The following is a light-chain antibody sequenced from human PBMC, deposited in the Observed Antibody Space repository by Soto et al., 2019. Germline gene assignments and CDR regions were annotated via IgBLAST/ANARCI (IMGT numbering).Light chain of an antibody. CDR2: ASS. V-gene: IGKV1-39*01. Sequence: DIQMTQSPSSLSASVGDRVTITCRASQSISDYLNWYQQKPGKAPNLLIYASSILQSGVPSRFSGSGSGTDFTLTITSLQPEDFATYYCQQSRGTPLTFGGGXKV. CDR3: QQSRGTPLT. J-gene: IGKJ4*01. CDR1: QSISDY.